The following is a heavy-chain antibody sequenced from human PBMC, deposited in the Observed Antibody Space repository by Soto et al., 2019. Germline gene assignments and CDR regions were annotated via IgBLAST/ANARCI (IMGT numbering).Heavy chain of an antibody. Sequence: SGESLKISCKGSGYSFTSYRISCVRQMPGKGLEGMGRIDPSDSYTNYSPSFQGHVTISADKSISTAYLQWSSLQASDTAMYYCPSAAGTVEYYFSYGMEVWGQGTTLTVSS. CDR2: IDPSDSYT. D-gene: IGHD6-13*01. J-gene: IGHJ6*02. V-gene: IGHV5-10-1*01. CDR1: GYSFTSYR. CDR3: PSAAGTVEYYFSYGMEV.